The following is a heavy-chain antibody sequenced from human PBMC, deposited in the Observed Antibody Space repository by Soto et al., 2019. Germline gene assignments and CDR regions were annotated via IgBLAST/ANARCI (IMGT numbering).Heavy chain of an antibody. D-gene: IGHD2-2*01. CDR2: IIPIFDTA. J-gene: IGHJ6*02. CDR1: GGTFSSYG. Sequence: QVQLVQSGAEVKKPGSSVKVSCKASGGTFSSYGISWVRQAPGQGLEWMGGIIPIFDTAKYAQKFQGRVTMTADKSTSTAYMEVSSLRSEDTAVYYCARDPGRSSNRWRVRPVADGDYYRMAVWGQGTTVTV. V-gene: IGHV1-69*06. CDR3: ARDPGRSSNRWRVRPVADGDYYRMAV.